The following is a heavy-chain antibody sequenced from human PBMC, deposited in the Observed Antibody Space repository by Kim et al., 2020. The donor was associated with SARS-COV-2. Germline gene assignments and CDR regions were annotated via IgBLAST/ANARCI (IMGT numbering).Heavy chain of an antibody. CDR1: GDSVSSNSAA. J-gene: IGHJ6*02. V-gene: IGHV6-1*01. CDR3: ARVNSYYDFSVYYYGMDV. Sequence: SQTLSLTCAISGDSVSSNSAAWHCLRQSPSRGLEWLGRTYYRSKWYNDYAVSVKSRITINPDTSKNQFSLQLNSVTPEDTAVYYCARVNSYYDFSVYYYGMDVWGPGTTVTVSS. CDR2: TYYRSKWYN. D-gene: IGHD3-3*01.